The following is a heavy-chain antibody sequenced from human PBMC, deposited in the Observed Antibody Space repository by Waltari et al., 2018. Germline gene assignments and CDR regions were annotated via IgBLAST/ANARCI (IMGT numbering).Heavy chain of an antibody. D-gene: IGHD3-10*01. CDR2: ISAYNGNT. CDR3: ARVEADYGSGSYYYYYMDV. V-gene: IGHV1-18*01. Sequence: LEWMGWISAYNGNTNYAQKLQGRVTMTTDTSTSTAYMELRSLRSDDTAVYYCARVEADYGSGSYYYYYMDVWGKGTTVTVSS. J-gene: IGHJ6*03.